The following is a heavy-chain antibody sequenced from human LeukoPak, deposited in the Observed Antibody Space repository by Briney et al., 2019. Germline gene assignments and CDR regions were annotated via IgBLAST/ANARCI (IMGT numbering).Heavy chain of an antibody. J-gene: IGHJ6*03. CDR1: GGSISSGTYY. V-gene: IGHV4-39*01. Sequence: SETLSLTCAVSGGSISSGTYYWGWILQPRGKGLEWIGSISYSGTTYYNASLKSRVTLSVDTSKNLFSLNLRSVTAADTAVYYCARISRPADRTAGPYNMDVWGKGTTVTVSS. CDR3: ARISRPADRTAGPYNMDV. CDR2: ISYSGTT.